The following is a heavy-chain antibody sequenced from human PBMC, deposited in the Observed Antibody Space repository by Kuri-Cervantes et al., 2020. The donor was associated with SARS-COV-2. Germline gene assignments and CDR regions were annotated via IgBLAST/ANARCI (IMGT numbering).Heavy chain of an antibody. CDR1: GYTFTSYG. D-gene: IGHD3-22*01. V-gene: IGHV1-18*01. J-gene: IGHJ6*02. Sequence: ASVKVSCKASGYTFTSYGISWVRQAPGQGLEWMGWISAYNGNTNYAQKLQGRVTMTTDTSTSTAYMELRSLRSDDTAVYYCAREGYYDCSGYFGDYVRMDVWGQGTTVTVSS. CDR3: AREGYYDCSGYFGDYVRMDV. CDR2: ISAYNGNT.